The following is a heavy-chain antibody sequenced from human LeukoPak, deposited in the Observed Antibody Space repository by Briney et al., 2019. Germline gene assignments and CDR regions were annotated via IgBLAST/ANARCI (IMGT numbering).Heavy chain of an antibody. V-gene: IGHV4-34*01. Sequence: SETLSLTCAVYGGSFSGYYWSWIRQPPGKGLEWIGEINHSGSTNYNPSLKSRVTISVDTSKNQFSLELSSVTAADTAVYYCASTADTAMVTSFDYWGQGTLVTVSS. CDR2: INHSGST. CDR3: ASTADTAMVTSFDY. J-gene: IGHJ4*02. D-gene: IGHD5-18*01. CDR1: GGSFSGYY.